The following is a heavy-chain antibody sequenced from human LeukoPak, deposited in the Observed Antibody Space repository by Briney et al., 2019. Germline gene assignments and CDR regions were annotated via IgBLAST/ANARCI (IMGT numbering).Heavy chain of an antibody. Sequence: GGSLRLSCAASGFTFSSYAMTWVRQAPGKGLEWVSAISGSGGSTYYADSVKGRFTISRDNSKNMLYLQMNSLRAEDTAVYYCAQTRMSYYYYGMDVWGQGNTVTVSS. CDR1: GFTFSSYA. CDR2: ISGSGGST. V-gene: IGHV3-23*01. D-gene: IGHD2-8*01. J-gene: IGHJ6*02. CDR3: AQTRMSYYYYGMDV.